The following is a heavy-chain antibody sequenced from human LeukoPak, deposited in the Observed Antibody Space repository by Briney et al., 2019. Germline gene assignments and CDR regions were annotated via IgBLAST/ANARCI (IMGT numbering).Heavy chain of an antibody. J-gene: IGHJ6*03. Sequence: ASVKVSCTVSGYSLTELPMHWVRQAPGKGLEWLGGFDPEDGETIYAQTLQGRVTMTEDTSTDTACMELSSLRSEDTAVYYCATDRPSSAKVGPRGYYYYYMDVWGKGTTVTVSS. D-gene: IGHD2-2*01. CDR2: FDPEDGET. CDR3: ATDRPSSAKVGPRGYYYYYMDV. V-gene: IGHV1-24*01. CDR1: GYSLTELP.